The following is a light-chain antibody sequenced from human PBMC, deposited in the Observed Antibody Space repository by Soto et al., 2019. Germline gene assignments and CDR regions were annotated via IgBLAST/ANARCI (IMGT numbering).Light chain of an antibody. J-gene: IGKJ1*01. CDR2: GAS. CDR3: QQYNNWPWT. V-gene: IGKV3-15*01. CDR1: HSVTTN. Sequence: EIVMTQSPATLSVSPGGRATLSCRASHSVTTNLAWYQQKPGQAPMLLIYGASTRATGIPARFSGSGSGTEFTLTISSLQSEHFAVYYCQQYNNWPWTFGQGTKVDIK.